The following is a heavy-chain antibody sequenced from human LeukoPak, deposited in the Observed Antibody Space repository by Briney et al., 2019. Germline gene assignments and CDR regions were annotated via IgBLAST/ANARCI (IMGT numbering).Heavy chain of an antibody. CDR2: INHSGST. D-gene: IGHD1-14*01. J-gene: IGHJ5*02. CDR1: GGSFSGYY. CDR3: ARGSRRKGRAPNWFDP. Sequence: SETLSLTCAVYGGSFSGYYWSWIRQPPGKGLEWIGEINHSGSTNYNPSLKSRVTISVDTSKNQFSLKLSSATAADTAVYYCARGSRRKGRAPNWFDPWGQGTLVTVSS. V-gene: IGHV4-34*01.